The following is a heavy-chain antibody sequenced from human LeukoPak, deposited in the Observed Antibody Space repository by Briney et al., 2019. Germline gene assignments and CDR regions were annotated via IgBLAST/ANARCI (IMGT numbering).Heavy chain of an antibody. D-gene: IGHD1-14*01. CDR1: GGSISSSY. CDR3: AGHEPPGARRHLDY. CDR2: IYNTGTT. V-gene: IGHV4-59*08. Sequence: SETLSLTCNVSGGSISSSYWSWIRQPPGKGLEWVGYIYNTGTTNYNPSLNSRVTISVDTSKNQLSLRLSSVTAADTAVYYCAGHEPPGARRHLDYWGQGTLVTVSS. J-gene: IGHJ4*02.